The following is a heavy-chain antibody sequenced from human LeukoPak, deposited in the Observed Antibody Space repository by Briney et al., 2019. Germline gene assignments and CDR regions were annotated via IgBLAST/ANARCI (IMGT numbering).Heavy chain of an antibody. CDR1: GGSFSGYY. D-gene: IGHD2-15*01. CDR2: INHSGST. Sequence: SESLSLTCAVYGGSFSGYYWSWIRQPPGEGLERIGAINHSGSTNYSPSLKSRLTISVDTSKNQFSLKLSSVTAADTAVYYCARWGLGHCSGGSCYAHAFDIWGQGTLVTVSS. CDR3: ARWGLGHCSGGSCYAHAFDI. J-gene: IGHJ3*02. V-gene: IGHV4-34*01.